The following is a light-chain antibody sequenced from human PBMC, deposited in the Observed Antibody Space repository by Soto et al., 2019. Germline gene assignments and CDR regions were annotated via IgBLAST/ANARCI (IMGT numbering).Light chain of an antibody. CDR1: QSVSDN. CDR3: QQSNNWPYT. CDR2: GAS. Sequence: EIVMTQSPATLSVSPGERVTLSCRASQSVSDNLAWYQQKPGQAPRLLIYGASTRATTIPARFSGSGSGTEVTLTISSRQSEDVAVYYCQQSNNWPYTFGQGTKLDIK. V-gene: IGKV3-15*01. J-gene: IGKJ2*01.